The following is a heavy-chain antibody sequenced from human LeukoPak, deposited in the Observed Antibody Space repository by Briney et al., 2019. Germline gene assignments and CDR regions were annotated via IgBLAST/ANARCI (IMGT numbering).Heavy chain of an antibody. Sequence: GGSLRLSCAASGFTFSSYAMSWVRQAPGKRLQSVSVISGSGGSTYYADSVKGRFTISRDNSKNTLYLQMNSLRAEDTAVYYCAKVSVAARFPDYWGQGTLVTVSS. CDR2: ISGSGGST. D-gene: IGHD6-6*01. CDR1: GFTFSSYA. V-gene: IGHV3-23*01. CDR3: AKVSVAARFPDY. J-gene: IGHJ4*02.